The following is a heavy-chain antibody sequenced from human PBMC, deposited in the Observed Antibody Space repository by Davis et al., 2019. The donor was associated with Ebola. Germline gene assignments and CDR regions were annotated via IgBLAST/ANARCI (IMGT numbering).Heavy chain of an antibody. J-gene: IGHJ4*02. CDR1: GGSISSYH. CDR3: ARVRSSGWYRIFDY. Sequence: SETLSLTCTVSGGSISSYHWSWIRQPPGKGLEWIGYIYYSGSTNYNPSLKSRVTISVDTSKNQFSLKLSSVTAADTAVYYCARVRSSGWYRIFDYWGQGTLVTVSS. CDR2: IYYSGST. V-gene: IGHV4-59*01. D-gene: IGHD6-19*01.